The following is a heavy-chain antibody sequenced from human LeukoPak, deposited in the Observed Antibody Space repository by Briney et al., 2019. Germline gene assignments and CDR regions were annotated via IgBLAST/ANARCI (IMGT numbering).Heavy chain of an antibody. Sequence: SGPALVKPTQTLTLTCTFSGFSLSTSGVGVGWIRQPPGKALEWLALIYWDDDKRYSPSLKSRVTINKDTSKNQVVLTMTNVDPVDTGTYYCAHSGGFCYTSTCYDRFDSWGQGTLVTVSS. J-gene: IGHJ4*02. D-gene: IGHD2-2*01. CDR3: AHSGGFCYTSTCYDRFDS. CDR1: GFSLSTSGVG. V-gene: IGHV2-5*02. CDR2: IYWDDDK.